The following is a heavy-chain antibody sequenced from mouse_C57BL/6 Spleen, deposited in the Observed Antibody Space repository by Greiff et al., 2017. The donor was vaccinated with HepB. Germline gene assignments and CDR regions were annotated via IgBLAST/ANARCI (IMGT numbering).Heavy chain of an antibody. CDR3: ARGNYSNHEGR. CDR1: GYTFTSYW. V-gene: IGHV1-64*01. D-gene: IGHD2-5*01. Sequence: QVQLQQPGAELVKPGASVKLSCKASGYTFTSYWMHWVKQRPGQGLEWIGMIHPNSGSTNYNEKFKSKATLTVDKSSSTAYMQLSSLTSEDSAGYCGARGNYSNHEGRWGEGTLAIVSA. J-gene: IGHJ3*01. CDR2: IHPNSGST.